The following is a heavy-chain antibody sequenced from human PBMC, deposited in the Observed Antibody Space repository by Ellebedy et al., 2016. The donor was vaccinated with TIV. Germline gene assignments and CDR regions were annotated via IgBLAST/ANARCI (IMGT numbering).Heavy chain of an antibody. CDR1: GFTFSSYA. CDR2: ISYDGSSK. J-gene: IGHJ4*02. Sequence: GESLKISCAASGFTFSSYAMHWVRQAPGKGLEWVAVISYDGSSKYYADSVKGRFTISRDNAKNSLYLQMNSLRAEDTAVYYCARDGPQSSSSGPYFDYWGQGTLVTVSS. D-gene: IGHD6-6*01. CDR3: ARDGPQSSSSGPYFDY. V-gene: IGHV3-30-3*01.